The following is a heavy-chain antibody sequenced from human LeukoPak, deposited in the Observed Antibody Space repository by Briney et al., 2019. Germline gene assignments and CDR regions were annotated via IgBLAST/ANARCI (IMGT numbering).Heavy chain of an antibody. V-gene: IGHV1-2*02. Sequence: ASVKVSCKASGYTFTGYYMHWVRQAPGQGLEWMGWINPNSGGTNYAQKFQGRVTMTRDTSISTAYTELSRLRSDDTAVYYCAREQWLVRGGGSGWFDPRGQGTLVTVSS. CDR2: INPNSGGT. CDR3: AREQWLVRGGGSGWFDP. CDR1: GYTFTGYY. D-gene: IGHD6-19*01. J-gene: IGHJ5*02.